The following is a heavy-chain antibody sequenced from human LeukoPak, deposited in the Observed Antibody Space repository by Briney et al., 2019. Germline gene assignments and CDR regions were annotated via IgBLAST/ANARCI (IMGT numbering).Heavy chain of an antibody. CDR2: ISSSGSTI. CDR3: ARDRGRGDAFDI. V-gene: IGHV3-11*04. D-gene: IGHD3-10*01. Sequence: SGGSLRLSCAASGFTFSDYYMSWIRQAPGKGLEWVSYISSSGSTIYYADSVKGRFTISRDNAKNSLCLQMNSLRAEDTAVYYCARDRGRGDAFDIWGQGTMVTVSS. J-gene: IGHJ3*02. CDR1: GFTFSDYY.